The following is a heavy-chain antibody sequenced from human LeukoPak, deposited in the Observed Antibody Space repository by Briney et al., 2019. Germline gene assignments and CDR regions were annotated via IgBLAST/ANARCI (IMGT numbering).Heavy chain of an antibody. CDR2: IYYSGST. Sequence: SQTLSLTCTVSGGSISSGGYYWSWIRQHPGKGLEWIGYIYYSGSTYYNPSLRSRITISVDTSKNQFSLKPSSVTAADTAVYYCAREQLPDYGMDVWGQGTTVTVPS. CDR3: AREQLPDYGMDV. J-gene: IGHJ6*02. D-gene: IGHD2-2*01. CDR1: GGSISSGGYY. V-gene: IGHV4-31*03.